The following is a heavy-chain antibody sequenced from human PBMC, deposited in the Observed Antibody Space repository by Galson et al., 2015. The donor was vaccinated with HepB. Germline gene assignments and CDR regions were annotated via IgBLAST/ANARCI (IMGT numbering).Heavy chain of an antibody. V-gene: IGHV7-4-1*02. Sequence: SVKVSCKASGYTFTSYAMNWVRQAPGQGLEWMGWINTNTGNPTYAQGFTGRFVFSLDTSVSTAYLQISSLKAEDTAVYYCARRHWNGYYYYYGIDVWGQGTTVTVSS. D-gene: IGHD1-1*01. J-gene: IGHJ6*02. CDR2: INTNTGNP. CDR1: GYTFTSYA. CDR3: ARRHWNGYYYYYGIDV.